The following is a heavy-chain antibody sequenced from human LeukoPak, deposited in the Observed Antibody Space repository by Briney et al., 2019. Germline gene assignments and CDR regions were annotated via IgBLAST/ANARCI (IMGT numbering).Heavy chain of an antibody. CDR1: GGSISSGDYY. D-gene: IGHD3-3*01. J-gene: IGHJ4*02. CDR2: IYYSGST. CDR3: ARGGDDFWSGYCIDY. Sequence: PSQTLSLTCTVSGGSISSGDYYWSWIRQPPGKGLEWIGYIYYSGSTYYNPSLKSRVTISVDTSKNQFSLKLSSVTAADTAVYYCARGGDDFWSGYCIDYWGQGTLVTVSS. V-gene: IGHV4-30-4*08.